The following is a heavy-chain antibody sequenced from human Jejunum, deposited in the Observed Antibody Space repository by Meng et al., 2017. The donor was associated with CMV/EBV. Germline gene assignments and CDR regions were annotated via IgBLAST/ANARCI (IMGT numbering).Heavy chain of an antibody. D-gene: IGHD1-1*01. V-gene: IGHV1-2*06. CDR3: ARWYGLEPMAYFDY. J-gene: IGHJ4*02. CDR1: GYTFIDYY. Sequence: GYTFIDYYMHWVRQAPGQGLEWMGRINPNNGGTSYAQKFQGRVTMTRDTSFNTAYMELSRLRSDDTAVYYCARWYGLEPMAYFDYWGQGTLVTVSS. CDR2: INPNNGGT.